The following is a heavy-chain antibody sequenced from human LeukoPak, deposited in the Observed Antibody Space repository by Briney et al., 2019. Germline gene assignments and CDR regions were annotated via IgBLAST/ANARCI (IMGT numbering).Heavy chain of an antibody. CDR1: GFTFSSRW. CDR2: IKTDGSEE. CDR3: ARDWNGSGWPTDY. V-gene: IGHV3-7*05. J-gene: IGHJ4*02. Sequence: GGSLRLSCAASGFTFSSRWMSWVRQAPGKGLEWVAIIKTDGSEEDCVDAVKGRFTISRDNAKNCLYLQMNNLRAEDTAVYYCARDWNGSGWPTDYWGQGTLVTVSS. D-gene: IGHD6-19*01.